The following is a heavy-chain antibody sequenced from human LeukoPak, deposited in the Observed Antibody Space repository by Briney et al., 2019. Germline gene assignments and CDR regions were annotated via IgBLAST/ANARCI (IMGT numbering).Heavy chain of an antibody. Sequence: GASVKVSCKASGYTFTGYYMHWVRQAPGQGLEWMGWINPNSGGTNYAQKFQGRVTMTRDTSISTAYMELSRLRSDDTVVYYCARVRTSIAAAGTWAFDYWGQGTLVTVSS. CDR2: INPNSGGT. V-gene: IGHV1-2*02. CDR3: ARVRTSIAAAGTWAFDY. D-gene: IGHD6-13*01. J-gene: IGHJ4*02. CDR1: GYTFTGYY.